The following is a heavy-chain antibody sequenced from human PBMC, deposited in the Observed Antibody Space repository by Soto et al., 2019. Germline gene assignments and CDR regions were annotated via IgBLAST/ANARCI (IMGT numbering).Heavy chain of an antibody. J-gene: IGHJ4*02. CDR1: GYTFTSYD. Sequence: ASVKVSCKASGYTFTSYDINWVRQATGQGLEWMGWMNPNSGNTGYAQKFQGRVTMTRNTSISTAYMELSSLRSEDTAVYYCARGEYHFRSGSHFFDYWGQGTLVTVSS. CDR3: ARGEYHFRSGSHFFDY. V-gene: IGHV1-8*01. D-gene: IGHD3-3*01. CDR2: MNPNSGNT.